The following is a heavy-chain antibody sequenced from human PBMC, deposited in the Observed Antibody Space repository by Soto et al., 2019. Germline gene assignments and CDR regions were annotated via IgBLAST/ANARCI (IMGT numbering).Heavy chain of an antibody. CDR2: INVYNGNT. Sequence: QVQLVQSGGEVKKPGALVKVSCKASGYTFTNYGISWVRQAPGQGLEWMGWINVYNGNTKYAQKVQGRVTMTTDTSTSIAYMELRSLRSDDTAVYYCARGVGSGSYYNQYNWYDPWGQGTLVTVSS. CDR1: GYTFTNYG. V-gene: IGHV1-18*01. D-gene: IGHD3-10*01. CDR3: ARGVGSGSYYNQYNWYDP. J-gene: IGHJ5*02.